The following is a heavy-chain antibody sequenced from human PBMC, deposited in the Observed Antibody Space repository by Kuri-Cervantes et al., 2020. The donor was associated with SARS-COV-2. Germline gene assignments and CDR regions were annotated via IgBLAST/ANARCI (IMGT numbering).Heavy chain of an antibody. V-gene: IGHV3-23*01. D-gene: IGHD3-3*01. J-gene: IGHJ3*02. CDR3: AKDGSITIFVVILPDDAFDI. Sequence: GESLKISCAASGFTFSSYAMSWVRQAPGKGLGWVSAISGSGGSTYYADSVKGRFTISRDNSKNTLYLQMNSLGAEDTAVYYCAKDGSITIFVVILPDDAFDIWGQGTMVTVSS. CDR2: ISGSGGST. CDR1: GFTFSSYA.